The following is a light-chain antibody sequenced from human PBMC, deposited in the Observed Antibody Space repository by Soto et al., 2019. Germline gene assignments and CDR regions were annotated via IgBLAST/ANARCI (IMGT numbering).Light chain of an antibody. Sequence: QSALTQPAPVSGSPGQSITISCTGTYSDVGGFDYVSWYQQHPGKAPKLMIYEVSNRPSGVSNRFSGSKSGNTASLNISGLQTEDEADYFCSSYASSSTVVFGGGTKLTVL. V-gene: IGLV2-14*01. CDR3: SSYASSSTVV. CDR2: EVS. J-gene: IGLJ2*01. CDR1: YSDVGGFDY.